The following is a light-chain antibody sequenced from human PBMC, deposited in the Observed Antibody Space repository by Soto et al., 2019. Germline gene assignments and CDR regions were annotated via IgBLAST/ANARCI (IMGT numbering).Light chain of an antibody. CDR1: QSISSY. Sequence: DIQMTQSPSSLSASVGDRVTITCRARQSISSYLNWYQQKPGKARKLLIYAASSLQSGVPSRFSGSGSGTDFTLTISSLQPEDFASYYCKQSYSTPRTFGQGTKLEIK. CDR3: KQSYSTPRT. CDR2: AAS. V-gene: IGKV1-39*01. J-gene: IGKJ2*02.